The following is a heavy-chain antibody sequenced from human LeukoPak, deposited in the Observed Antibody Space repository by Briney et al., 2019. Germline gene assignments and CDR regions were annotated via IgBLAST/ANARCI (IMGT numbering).Heavy chain of an antibody. CDR3: ARAYFWSGYSDDFDI. Sequence: SETLSLTCTVSGGSISSSRYYWRWIRQPPGKGLEWIGRVYYSGSTYYNPSLKSRVTISVDTSKNQFSLQLSSVTAADTAVYYCARAYFWSGYSDDFDIWGQGTMVTVSS. CDR2: VYYSGST. V-gene: IGHV4-39*07. J-gene: IGHJ3*02. D-gene: IGHD3-3*01. CDR1: GGSISSSRYY.